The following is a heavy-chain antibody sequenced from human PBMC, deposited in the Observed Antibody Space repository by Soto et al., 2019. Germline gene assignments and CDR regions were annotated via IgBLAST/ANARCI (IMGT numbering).Heavy chain of an antibody. CDR2: ISSSSSTI. CDR1: GFTFSSYS. CDR3: ARASGQTEWLDNWFDP. J-gene: IGHJ5*02. Sequence: GGSLRLSCAASGFTFSSYSMNWVRQAPGKGLEWVSYISSSSSTIYYADSVKGRFTISRDNAKNSLYLQMNSLRDEDTAVYYCARASGQTEWLDNWFDPWGQGTLVTVSS. D-gene: IGHD6-19*01. V-gene: IGHV3-48*02.